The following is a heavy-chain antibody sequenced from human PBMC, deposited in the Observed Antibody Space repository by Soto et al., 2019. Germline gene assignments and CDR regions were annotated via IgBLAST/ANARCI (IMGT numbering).Heavy chain of an antibody. V-gene: IGHV3-21*01. CDR1: GFTFSSYS. CDR2: ISSSSSYI. J-gene: IGHJ6*03. Sequence: GGSLRLSCAASGFTFSSYSMNWVRQAPGKGLEWVSSISSSSSYIYYADSVKGRFTISRDNAKNSLYLQMNSLRAEDTAVYYCARAPETLYYYYMDVWGKGTTVTVSS. CDR3: ARAPETLYYYYMDV.